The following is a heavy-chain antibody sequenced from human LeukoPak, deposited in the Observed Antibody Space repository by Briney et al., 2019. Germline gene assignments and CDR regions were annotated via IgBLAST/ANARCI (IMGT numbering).Heavy chain of an antibody. CDR1: GFTVSSNY. D-gene: IGHD1-26*01. Sequence: GGSLRLSCAASGFTVSSNYMSWVRQAPGKGLEWVSVIYSGGSTYNADSVKDRFTISRDNSKNTLYLQMNSLRAEDTAVYYCAKRVGPHPAFDIWGQGTMVTVSS. V-gene: IGHV3-66*01. J-gene: IGHJ3*02. CDR2: IYSGGST. CDR3: AKRVGPHPAFDI.